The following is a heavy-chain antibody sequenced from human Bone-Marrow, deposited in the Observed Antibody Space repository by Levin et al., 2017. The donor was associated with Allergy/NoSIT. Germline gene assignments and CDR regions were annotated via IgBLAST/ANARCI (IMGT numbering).Heavy chain of an antibody. CDR3: AIGHRQPHLDGYRFDP. CDR1: GVSITNNDYY. D-gene: IGHD2-21*02. V-gene: IGHV4-39*07. Sequence: SQTLSLTCSVSGVSITNNDYYWTWIRQPPGKGLEWVGIVYYSGSTYFNPSLKNRVTMSKDTSQNRFSLNLRSATAADTGVYYCAIGHRQPHLDGYRFDPWGRGTLVTVSS. J-gene: IGHJ5*02. CDR2: VYYSGST.